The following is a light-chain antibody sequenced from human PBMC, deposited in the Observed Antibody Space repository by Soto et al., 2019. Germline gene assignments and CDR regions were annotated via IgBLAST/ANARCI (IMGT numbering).Light chain of an antibody. CDR1: PSVSSN. CDR2: GAS. V-gene: IGKV3-15*01. Sequence: EIVMTQSAGTQFVSPGETAILYCXASPSVSSNLAWYQQKPGQAPRLLIYGASTRATGIPARFSGSGSGTEFTLTISSLQSEDFAVYYCQQYNNWPRTFGQGTKVDIK. J-gene: IGKJ1*01. CDR3: QQYNNWPRT.